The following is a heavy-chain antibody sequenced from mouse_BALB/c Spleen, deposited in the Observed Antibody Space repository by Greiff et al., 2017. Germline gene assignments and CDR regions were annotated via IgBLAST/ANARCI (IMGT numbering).Heavy chain of an antibody. Sequence: LVESGAELVRPGTSVKISCKASGYTFTNYWLGWVKQRPGHGLEWIGDIYPGGGYTNYNEKFKGKATLTADTSSSTAYMQLSSLTSEDSAVYFCARGEGYGNYCAMDYWGQGTSVTVSS. CDR2: IYPGGGYT. CDR1: GYTFTNYW. CDR3: ARGEGYGNYCAMDY. V-gene: IGHV1-63*02. D-gene: IGHD2-10*02. J-gene: IGHJ4*01.